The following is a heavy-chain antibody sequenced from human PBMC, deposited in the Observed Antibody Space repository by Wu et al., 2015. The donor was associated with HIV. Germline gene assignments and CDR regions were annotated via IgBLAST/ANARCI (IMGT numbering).Heavy chain of an antibody. V-gene: IGHV1-2*02. D-gene: IGHD3-22*01. CDR1: GYTFSDYN. Sequence: QVQLVQSGAEVKKPGASVKVSCKASGYTFSDYNIHWVRQAPGQGLEWMGWINPDSGGTNYAQTFQGRVTMTRDTSISTAYMELSRLRSDDTAVYYCARRAYDSSGNWFDPGAREPWSPSPQ. CDR3: ARRAYDSSGNWFDP. CDR2: INPDSGGT. J-gene: IGHJ5*02.